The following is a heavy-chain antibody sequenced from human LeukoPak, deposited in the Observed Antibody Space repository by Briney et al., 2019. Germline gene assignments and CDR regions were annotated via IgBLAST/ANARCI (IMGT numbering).Heavy chain of an antibody. Sequence: ASVKVSCKASGYTFTGYYMHWVRQAPGQGLEWVGWINPNSGGTNYAQKFQGRVFMTRDTSISTAYMELSRLRSDDTAVYYCARDQGYYYGSGSSDYWGQGTLVTVSS. CDR1: GYTFTGYY. J-gene: IGHJ4*02. CDR2: INPNSGGT. D-gene: IGHD3-10*01. CDR3: ARDQGYYYGSGSSDY. V-gene: IGHV1-2*02.